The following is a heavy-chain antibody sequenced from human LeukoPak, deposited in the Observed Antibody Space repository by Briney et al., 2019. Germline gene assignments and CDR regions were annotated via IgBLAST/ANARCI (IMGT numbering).Heavy chain of an antibody. CDR1: GGSISSSNW. Sequence: KASETLSLTCAVSGGSISSSNWWSWVRQPPGRGLGWIGENYNSGSTNYNPSLKSRVATSVDTSKNHFSLKLSSVTAADTAVYYCARVRYGSGSYPPWGQGTRVTVSS. D-gene: IGHD3-10*01. CDR3: ARVRYGSGSYPP. J-gene: IGHJ3*01. CDR2: NYNSGST. V-gene: IGHV4-4*02.